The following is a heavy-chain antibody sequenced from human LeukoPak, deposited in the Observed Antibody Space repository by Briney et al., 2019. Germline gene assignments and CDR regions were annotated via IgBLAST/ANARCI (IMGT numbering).Heavy chain of an antibody. D-gene: IGHD6-6*01. J-gene: IGHJ3*01. CDR1: GFTFSSYS. CDR2: ITSSTSYI. Sequence: GGSLRLSCAASGFTFSSYSMNWVRQAPGKGLEWVSSITSSTSYIYYADSVKGRFTISRDNAKNSLYLQMNSLRAEDTAVYYCARSSYSSSSSVWGQGTMVTVSS. V-gene: IGHV3-21*01. CDR3: ARSSYSSSSSV.